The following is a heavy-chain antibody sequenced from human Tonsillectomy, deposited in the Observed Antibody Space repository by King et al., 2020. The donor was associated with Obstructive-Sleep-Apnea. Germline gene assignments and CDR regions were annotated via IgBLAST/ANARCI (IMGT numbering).Heavy chain of an antibody. J-gene: IGHJ4*02. CDR2: IKKDGREK. V-gene: IGHV3-7*01. CDR3: ARDHSADSLSY. CDR1: GFTFSSYW. D-gene: IGHD4-17*01. Sequence: VQLVESGGGLVQPGGSLRLSCAASGFTFSSYWMSCVRQAPGKGLEWVANIKKDGREKYYVDSVKGRFTVSRDNAKNTLSLPMNSLRAEDTAVYYCARDHSADSLSYWGQGTLVTVSS.